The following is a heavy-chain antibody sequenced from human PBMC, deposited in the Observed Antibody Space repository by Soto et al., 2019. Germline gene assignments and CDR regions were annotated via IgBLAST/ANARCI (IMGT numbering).Heavy chain of an antibody. V-gene: IGHV3-21*01. CDR1: GFTFSSYS. D-gene: IGHD5-18*01. CDR2: ISSSSSYI. CDR3: ARPHTAMAYDY. Sequence: GGSLRLSCAASGFTFSSYSMNWVRQAPGKGLEWVSSISSSSSYIYYADSVKGRFTISRDNAKNSLYLQMDSLRAEDTAVYYCARPHTAMAYDYWGQGTLVTVSS. J-gene: IGHJ4*02.